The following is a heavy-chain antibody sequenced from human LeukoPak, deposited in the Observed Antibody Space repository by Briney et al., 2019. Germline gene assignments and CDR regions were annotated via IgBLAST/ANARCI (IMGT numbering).Heavy chain of an antibody. CDR3: ARDPRGYSYAFPPEGYFDY. J-gene: IGHJ4*02. D-gene: IGHD5-18*01. CDR1: GGSISSSSYY. CDR2: IYYSGST. V-gene: IGHV4-39*07. Sequence: SETLSLTCTVSGGSISSSSYYWGWIRQPPGKGLEWIGSIYYSGSTYYNPSLKSRVTISVDTSKNQFSLKLSSVTAADTAVYYCARDPRGYSYAFPPEGYFDYWGQGTLVTVSS.